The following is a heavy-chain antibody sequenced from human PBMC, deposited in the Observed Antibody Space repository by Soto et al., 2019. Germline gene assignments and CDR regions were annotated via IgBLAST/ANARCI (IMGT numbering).Heavy chain of an antibody. Sequence: PSETLSLTCAVYGGSFSGYYWSWIRQPPGKGLEWIGEINHSGSTNYNPSLKSRVTISVDTSKNQFSLKLSSVTAADTAVYYCARARWVVEKVRGVIISPRWFDPWGQGTLVTVSS. CDR1: GGSFSGYY. J-gene: IGHJ5*02. CDR3: ARARWVVEKVRGVIISPRWFDP. CDR2: INHSGST. D-gene: IGHD3-10*01. V-gene: IGHV4-34*01.